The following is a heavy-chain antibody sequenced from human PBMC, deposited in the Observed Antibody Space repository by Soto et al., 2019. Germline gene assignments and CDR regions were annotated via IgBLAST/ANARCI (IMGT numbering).Heavy chain of an antibody. CDR2: IYWNDDK. D-gene: IGHD6-6*01. Sequence: QITLKESGPTLVKPTQTLTLTCTFSGFSLSTSGVGVGWIRQPPGKAPEWLALIYWNDDKRYSPSLNSRLSNTKNTSKNQVVLTMTNMDPEDTATYYCAHSRPPRLLDYWGQGTLVTVSS. CDR3: AHSRPPRLLDY. V-gene: IGHV2-5*01. J-gene: IGHJ4*02. CDR1: GFSLSTSGVG.